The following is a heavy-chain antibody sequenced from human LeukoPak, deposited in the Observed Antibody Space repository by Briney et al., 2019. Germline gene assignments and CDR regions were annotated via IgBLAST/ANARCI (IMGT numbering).Heavy chain of an antibody. Sequence: GGSLRLSCAASGFTFSSYAMRWVRQAPGKGLEWVSAISPSSGTFYADSVKGRFTISRDNSKNTLYLQMNSLRAEDTAVYYCAKDPVNWGQDSGTFDIWGQGTMVTVSS. CDR2: ISPSSGT. CDR1: GFTFSSYA. J-gene: IGHJ3*02. V-gene: IGHV3-23*01. D-gene: IGHD3-16*01. CDR3: AKDPVNWGQDSGTFDI.